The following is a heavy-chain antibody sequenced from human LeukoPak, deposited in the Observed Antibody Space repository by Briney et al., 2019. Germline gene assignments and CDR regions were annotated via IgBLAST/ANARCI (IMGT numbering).Heavy chain of an antibody. CDR3: ARPGEYSSSSEGWFDP. CDR1: GGTFSSYA. CDR2: IIPIFGTA. J-gene: IGHJ5*02. V-gene: IGHV1-69*05. Sequence: SVKVSCKASGGTFSSYAISWVRQAPGQGLEWMGGIIPIFGTANYAQKFQGRVTITTDESTSTAYMELSSLRSEDTAVYYCARPGEYSSSSEGWFDPWGQGTLVTVSS. D-gene: IGHD6-6*01.